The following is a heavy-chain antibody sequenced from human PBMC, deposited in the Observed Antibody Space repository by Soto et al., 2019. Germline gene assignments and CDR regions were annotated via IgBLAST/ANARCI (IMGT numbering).Heavy chain of an antibody. D-gene: IGHD6-13*01. CDR2: ISYDGSNK. CDR3: AKLRSSSWTQYACDI. V-gene: IGHV3-30*18. J-gene: IGHJ3*02. Sequence: HPGGSLRLSCAASGFTFSSYGIHWVRQAPGKGPEWVAVISYDGSNKYYADSVKGRFTISRDNSKNTLYLQMNSLRAEDTAVYYCAKLRSSSWTQYACDIWGHGTMVTVSS. CDR1: GFTFSSYG.